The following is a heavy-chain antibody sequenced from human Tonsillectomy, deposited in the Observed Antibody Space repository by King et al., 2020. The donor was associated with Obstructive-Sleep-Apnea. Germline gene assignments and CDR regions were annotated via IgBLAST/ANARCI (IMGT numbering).Heavy chain of an antibody. CDR2: IYYSGST. Sequence: VQLQESGPGLVKPSETLSLTCTVSGGSITSYYLSWIRQPPGKGLEWIGYIYYSGSTNYNPSLKSRVTISVDTSKNQFSLKLSSVTAADTAVYYCARLRRMTVMDTGLVFDYWGQGTLVTVSS. J-gene: IGHJ4*02. D-gene: IGHD4-11*01. CDR1: GGSITSYY. CDR3: ARLRRMTVMDTGLVFDY. V-gene: IGHV4-59*08.